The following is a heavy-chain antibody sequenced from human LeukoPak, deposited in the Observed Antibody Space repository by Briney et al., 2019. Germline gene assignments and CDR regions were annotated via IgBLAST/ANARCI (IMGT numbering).Heavy chain of an antibody. CDR3: AKKYYDILTGYYVQYSAMDV. D-gene: IGHD3-9*01. V-gene: IGHV3-23*01. Sequence: PGGSLRLSCAASGFNFSSYAMSWVRQAPGQGLEWVSAISGSADKTYYADSVKGRFTISRDNSKNTLYLQMNSLRAEDTAVYYCAKKYYDILTGYYVQYSAMDVWGQGTTVTVSS. J-gene: IGHJ6*02. CDR1: GFNFSSYA. CDR2: ISGSADKT.